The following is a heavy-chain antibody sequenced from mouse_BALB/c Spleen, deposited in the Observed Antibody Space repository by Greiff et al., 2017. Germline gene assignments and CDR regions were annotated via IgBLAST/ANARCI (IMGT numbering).Heavy chain of an antibody. V-gene: IGHV2-9*02. CDR1: GFSLTSYG. CDR2: IWAGGST. J-gene: IGHJ4*01. Sequence: VMLVESGPGLVAPSQSLSITCTVSGFSLTSYGVHWVRQPPGKGLEWLGVIWAGGSTNYNSALMSRLSISKDNSKSQVFLKMNSLQTDDTAMYYCAREYYGSSPYTMDYWGQGTSVTVSS. D-gene: IGHD1-1*01. CDR3: AREYYGSSPYTMDY.